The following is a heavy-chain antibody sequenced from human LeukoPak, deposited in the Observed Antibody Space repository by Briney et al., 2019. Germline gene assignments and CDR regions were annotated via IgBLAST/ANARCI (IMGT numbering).Heavy chain of an antibody. V-gene: IGHV3-7*01. D-gene: IGHD2-8*02. CDR2: IKDDGSQK. CDR1: QFTFSNYW. J-gene: IGHJ4*02. Sequence: GGFLRLSCVGSQFTFSNYWMSWVRQAPGKGLEWVANIKDDGSQKNYVASVTGRFTISRDNAKTSLYLQMNSLSIEDTAVYYCARRNSGTWWSFDSWGQGTLVTVSS. CDR3: ARRNSGTWWSFDS.